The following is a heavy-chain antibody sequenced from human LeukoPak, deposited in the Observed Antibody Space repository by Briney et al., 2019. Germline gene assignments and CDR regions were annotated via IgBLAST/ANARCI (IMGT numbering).Heavy chain of an antibody. CDR3: ARGYGDNSGAFDI. CDR1: GGSISSYS. Sequence: KPSETLSLTCTVSGGSISSYSWSWIRQPPGKGLEWIGYIYYSGRTYYNPSLKSRVTISLDRSKNRFSLKLSSVTAADTAVYFCARGYGDNSGAFDIWGQGTLVTVSS. CDR2: IYYSGRT. J-gene: IGHJ3*02. V-gene: IGHV4-59*12. D-gene: IGHD4-23*01.